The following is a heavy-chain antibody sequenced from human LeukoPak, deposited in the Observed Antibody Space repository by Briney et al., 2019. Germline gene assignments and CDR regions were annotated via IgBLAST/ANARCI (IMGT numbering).Heavy chain of an antibody. CDR3: ASSIGYCSGGSCYSYLDY. CDR1: GGSFSGYY. CDR2: INHSGST. D-gene: IGHD2-15*01. J-gene: IGHJ4*02. V-gene: IGHV4-34*01. Sequence: PSETLSLTCAVNGGSFSGYYWSWIRQPPGKGLEWIGEINHSGSTNYNPSLKSRFTISVDTSKNQFSLKLSSVTAADTAVYYCASSIGYCSGGSCYSYLDYWGQGTLVTVSS.